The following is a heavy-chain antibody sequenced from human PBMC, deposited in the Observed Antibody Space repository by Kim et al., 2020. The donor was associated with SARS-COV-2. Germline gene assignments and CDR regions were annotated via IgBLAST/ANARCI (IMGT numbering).Heavy chain of an antibody. Sequence: SETLSLTCAVYGGSFSGYYWSWIRQPPGKGLEWIGEINHSGSTNYNPSLKSRVTISVDTSKNQFSLKLSSVTAADTAVYYCARGGLWFGELWLDYWGQGTLVTVSS. CDR1: GGSFSGYY. CDR2: INHSGST. J-gene: IGHJ4*02. D-gene: IGHD3-10*01. CDR3: ARGGLWFGELWLDY. V-gene: IGHV4-34*01.